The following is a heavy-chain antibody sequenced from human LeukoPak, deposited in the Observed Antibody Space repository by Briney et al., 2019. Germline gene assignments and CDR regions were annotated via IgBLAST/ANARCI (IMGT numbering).Heavy chain of an antibody. J-gene: IGHJ4*02. D-gene: IGHD2-2*01. Sequence: ASVKVSCKASGYTFTGNGITWVRQAPGQGLEWMGWINAYNGNTVYAQMFQGRVTLITDTSTSTAYMEVTNLRSDDTAMYYCARAGYCSGAACYAEGIDYWGQGTLVTVSP. CDR3: ARAGYCSGAACYAEGIDY. CDR2: INAYNGNT. CDR1: GYTFTGNG. V-gene: IGHV1-18*01.